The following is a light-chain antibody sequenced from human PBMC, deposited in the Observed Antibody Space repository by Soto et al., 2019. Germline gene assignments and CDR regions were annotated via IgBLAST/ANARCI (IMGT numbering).Light chain of an antibody. Sequence: SYELTQPPSVSVSPGQTASITCSGDKLGDKYACWYQQKPGQSPVLVIYQDSKRPSGIPERFSGYNSGNTATLTISETQDMDEADYYCQAWDSSTGVFGTGTKLTVL. J-gene: IGLJ1*01. CDR1: KLGDKY. V-gene: IGLV3-1*01. CDR3: QAWDSSTGV. CDR2: QDS.